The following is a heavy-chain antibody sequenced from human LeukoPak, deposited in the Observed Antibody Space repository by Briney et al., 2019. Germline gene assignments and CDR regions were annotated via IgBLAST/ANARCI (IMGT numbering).Heavy chain of an antibody. CDR1: GYYIRGGYY. Sequence: KASETLSLTCSVSGYYIRGGYYWGWIRQPPGKGLEWIGSIYPNGRASYNPSLLDRVTMSVDTSKNQFSLNLNSVTAADTAVYYCASPGIAVAGTHRDYWGQGTLVTVSS. D-gene: IGHD6-19*01. CDR2: IYPNGRA. J-gene: IGHJ4*02. V-gene: IGHV4-38-2*02. CDR3: ASPGIAVAGTHRDY.